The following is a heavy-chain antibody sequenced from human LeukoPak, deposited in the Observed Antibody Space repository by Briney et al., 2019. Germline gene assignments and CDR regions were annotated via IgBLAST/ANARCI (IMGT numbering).Heavy chain of an antibody. CDR3: AREARFLESLSVYYYYYMDV. V-gene: IGHV3-74*01. D-gene: IGHD3-3*01. J-gene: IGHJ6*03. CDR1: GFTFSSHW. CDR2: INGDGSST. Sequence: GGSLRLSCAASGFTFSSHWMYWVRQAPGKGLVWVSRINGDGSSTRYADSVKGRITISRDNAKNTLYLQMNSLRAEDTAVYYCAREARFLESLSVYYYYYMDVWGKGTAVTVSS.